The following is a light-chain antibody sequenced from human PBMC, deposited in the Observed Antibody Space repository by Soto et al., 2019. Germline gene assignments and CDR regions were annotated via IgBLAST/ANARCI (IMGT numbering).Light chain of an antibody. V-gene: IGLV2-14*01. Sequence: QSVLTQPASVSGSPGQSITISCTGTSSDVGGSDFVSWHQQHPGKAPKLMIYDVSKWPSGVSNRFSGSKSGNTASLTISGLQAEDEADYYCSSYTRSRSYVFGTGTKVTVL. CDR1: SSDVGGSDF. J-gene: IGLJ1*01. CDR2: DVS. CDR3: SSYTRSRSYV.